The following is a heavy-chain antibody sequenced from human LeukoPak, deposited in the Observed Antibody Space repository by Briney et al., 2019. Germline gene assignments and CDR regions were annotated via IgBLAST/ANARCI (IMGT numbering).Heavy chain of an antibody. CDR1: GFTFSSYA. D-gene: IGHD2-2*01. CDR2: ISSNNNI. CDR3: GREDCKNVRCYGASDA. V-gene: IGHV3-69-1*01. J-gene: IGHJ5*02. Sequence: GGSLRLSCVGSGFTFSSYAMNWVRQAPGKGLEWVSSISSNNNIYYADSVKGRFTISRDNAKNSLSLQMNSLRGEDTAVYYCGREDCKNVRCYGASDAWGQGTLVTVSS.